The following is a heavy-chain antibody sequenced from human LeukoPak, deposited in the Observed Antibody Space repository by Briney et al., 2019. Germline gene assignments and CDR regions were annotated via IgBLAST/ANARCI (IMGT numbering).Heavy chain of an antibody. D-gene: IGHD3-9*01. CDR1: GYSISSGYY. J-gene: IGHJ3*02. CDR2: IYYSGST. V-gene: IGHV4-38-2*02. Sequence: PSETLSLTCTVSGYSISSGYYWGWIRQPPGKGLEWIGSIYYSGSTYYNPSLKSRVTISVDTSKNQFSLKLSSVTAADTAVYYCARLLLTGYPHGAFDIWGQGTMVTVSS. CDR3: ARLLLTGYPHGAFDI.